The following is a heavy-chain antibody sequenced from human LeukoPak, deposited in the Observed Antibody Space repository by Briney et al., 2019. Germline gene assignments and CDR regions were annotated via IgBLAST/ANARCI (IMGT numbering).Heavy chain of an antibody. J-gene: IGHJ3*02. CDR3: AKSSYRAYGDDAFDI. D-gene: IGHD3-10*01. CDR2: ISYDGSNK. V-gene: IGHV3-30*18. Sequence: GGSLRLSCAASGFTFSSYGMHWVRQAPGKGLEWVAVISYDGSNKYYADSVKGRFTISRDNPKNTLYLQMNSLRAEDTAVYYCAKSSYRAYGDDAFDIWGQGTIVTVSS. CDR1: GFTFSSYG.